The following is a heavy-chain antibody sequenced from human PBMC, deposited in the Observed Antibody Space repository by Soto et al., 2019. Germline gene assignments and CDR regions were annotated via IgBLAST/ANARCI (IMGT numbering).Heavy chain of an antibody. Sequence: PSETLSLTCTVSGGSISSGGYYWSWIRQHPGKGLEWIGYIYYSGSTYYNPSLKSRVTISVDTSKNQFSLKLSSVTAADTAVYYCARDGDYYDSSGYSFDYWGQGTLVTVSS. J-gene: IGHJ4*02. V-gene: IGHV4-31*03. CDR1: GGSISSGGYY. CDR3: ARDGDYYDSSGYSFDY. CDR2: IYYSGST. D-gene: IGHD3-22*01.